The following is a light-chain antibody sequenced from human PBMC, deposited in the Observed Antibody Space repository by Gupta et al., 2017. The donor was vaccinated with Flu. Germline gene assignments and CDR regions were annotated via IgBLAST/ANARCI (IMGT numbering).Light chain of an antibody. Sequence: SGHSSYASAWHQQQPEKGPRYLMKLNSDGSHSKGDGIPDRFSGSSSGAERYLTISSLQSEDEADYYCQTWGTGPSVFGGGTKLTVL. CDR1: SGHSSYA. CDR3: QTWGTGPSV. CDR2: LNSDGSH. J-gene: IGLJ3*02. V-gene: IGLV4-69*01.